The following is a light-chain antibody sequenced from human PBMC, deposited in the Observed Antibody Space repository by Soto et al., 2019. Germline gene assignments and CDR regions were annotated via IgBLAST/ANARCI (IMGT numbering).Light chain of an antibody. Sequence: QSVLTQSPSASASLGASVKLTCTLSSGHSSYAIAWHQQQPEKGPRYLMKLNSDGSHSKGDGIPDRFSGSSSGAERYLTIAGLQSEAEADYDCQTWGPGIRVVFGGGTTLTVL. CDR3: QTWGPGIRVV. J-gene: IGLJ2*01. CDR1: SGHSSYA. V-gene: IGLV4-69*01. CDR2: LNSDGSH.